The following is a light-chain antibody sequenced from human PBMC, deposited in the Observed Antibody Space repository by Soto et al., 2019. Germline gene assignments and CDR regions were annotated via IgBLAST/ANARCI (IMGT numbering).Light chain of an antibody. CDR1: QGISNS. J-gene: IGKJ5*01. CDR3: QQLYRYPIT. V-gene: IGKV1-9*01. CDR2: SAS. Sequence: DVHLTQSPSFMSLSAGDRVTITCPASQGISNSLAWYQQKPGKAPKLMIYSASTLQSGVPSRFSGGFSGTEFTLTISSLQTEDFATYYCQQLYRYPITFGQGTRLEIK.